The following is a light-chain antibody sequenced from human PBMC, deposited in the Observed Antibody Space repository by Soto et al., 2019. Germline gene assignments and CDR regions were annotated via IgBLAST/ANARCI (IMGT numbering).Light chain of an antibody. CDR2: GAS. Sequence: DIQMTQSPSSLSASIGDRVTITCRASQSIITYLNWYQQKSGNAPKLLIHGASNLESGVPSRFSGSGSGTDFTLTISGLQPEDFAIYHCQQSYSSPPEYTFGQGTKLEIK. CDR3: QQSYSSPPEYT. J-gene: IGKJ2*01. V-gene: IGKV1-39*01. CDR1: QSIITY.